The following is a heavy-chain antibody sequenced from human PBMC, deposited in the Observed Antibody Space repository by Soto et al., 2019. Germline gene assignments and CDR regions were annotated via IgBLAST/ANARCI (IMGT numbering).Heavy chain of an antibody. CDR3: ARVNISYEWWSGYYLNNWFDP. V-gene: IGHV1-18*01. Sequence: ASVKVSCKASGYTFTSYGISWVRQAPGQGLEWMGWISAYNGNTNYAQKLQGRVTMTTDTSTSTAYMELRSLRSDDTAVYYCARVNISYEWWSGYYLNNWFDPWGQGTLVNVSS. CDR1: GYTFTSYG. CDR2: ISAYNGNT. D-gene: IGHD3-3*01. J-gene: IGHJ5*02.